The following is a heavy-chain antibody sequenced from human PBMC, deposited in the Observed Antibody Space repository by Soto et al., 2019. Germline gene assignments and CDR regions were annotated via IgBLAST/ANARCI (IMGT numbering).Heavy chain of an antibody. D-gene: IGHD5-12*01. CDR2: IFWDDDK. Sequence: QITLKESGPTLVKPTQTLTLTCSFSGFSLSTRGVGVGWIRQPPGKALEWLALIFWDDDKWYSPSLRSRLTITEDTSKNQLVLKMTNMDPVDTATYYCAHRSRGYAYYFDQWGQGTLVTVSS. V-gene: IGHV2-5*02. CDR3: AHRSRGYAYYFDQ. J-gene: IGHJ4*02. CDR1: GFSLSTRGVG.